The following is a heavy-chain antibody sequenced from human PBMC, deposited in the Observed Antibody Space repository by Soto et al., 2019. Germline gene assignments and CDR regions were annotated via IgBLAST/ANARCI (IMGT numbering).Heavy chain of an antibody. J-gene: IGHJ4*02. CDR1: GFIFSDYA. Sequence: GGSLRLSCAASGFIFSDYAMHWVRQAPGKGLEWVAVISYGGDNKYYADSVRGRFAISRDNLKNTLDLQMNSLNPEDTAVYHCAKARHSTSWYGLEADFWGQGTLVTVSS. V-gene: IGHV3-30*09. D-gene: IGHD6-13*01. CDR3: AKARHSTSWYGLEADF. CDR2: ISYGGDNK.